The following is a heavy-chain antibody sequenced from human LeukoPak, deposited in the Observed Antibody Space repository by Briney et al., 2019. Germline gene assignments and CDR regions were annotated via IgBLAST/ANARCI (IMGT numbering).Heavy chain of an antibody. CDR1: GGSFSGYY. J-gene: IGHJ6*03. V-gene: IGHV4-34*01. Sequence: SETLSLTCAVYGGSFSGYYWSWIRQPPGKGLEWLGEINHSGSTNYNPSLKSRVTISVDTSKNQFSLKLSSVTAADTAVYYCASKRYCSGGSCYSHYYYYYMDVWGKGTTVTVSS. D-gene: IGHD2-15*01. CDR3: ASKRYCSGGSCYSHYYYYYMDV. CDR2: INHSGST.